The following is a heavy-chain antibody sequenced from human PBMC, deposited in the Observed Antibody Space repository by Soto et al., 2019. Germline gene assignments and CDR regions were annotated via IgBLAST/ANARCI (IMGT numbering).Heavy chain of an antibody. Sequence: QVQLVQSGAEVKKPGSSVKVSCKASGGTFSSYTISWVRQAPGQGLEWMGRIIPILGIANYAQKFQGRVTITAAXXTXTXXMELSSLRSEDTAVYYCARDRPLQYYYDSSGPFDPWGQGTLVTVSS. CDR3: ARDRPLQYYYDSSGPFDP. V-gene: IGHV1-69*08. J-gene: IGHJ5*02. D-gene: IGHD3-22*01. CDR2: IIPILGIA. CDR1: GGTFSSYT.